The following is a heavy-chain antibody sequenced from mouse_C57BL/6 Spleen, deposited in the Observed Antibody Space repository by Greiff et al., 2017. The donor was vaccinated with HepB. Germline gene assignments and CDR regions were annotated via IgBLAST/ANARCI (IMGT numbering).Heavy chain of an antibody. V-gene: IGHV1-69*01. CDR2: IDPSDSYT. CDR3: ARGVITTQAYAIDY. D-gene: IGHD2-4*01. Sequence: VQLQQPGAELVMPGASVKLSCKASGYIFTSYWMHWVKQRSGQGLVWIGEIDPSDSYTNFNQKFKGKSTLTVDKSSSTAYMQLSSLTCEDSAVYCVARGVITTQAYAIDYWGQGTSVTVSS. J-gene: IGHJ4*01. CDR1: GYIFTSYW.